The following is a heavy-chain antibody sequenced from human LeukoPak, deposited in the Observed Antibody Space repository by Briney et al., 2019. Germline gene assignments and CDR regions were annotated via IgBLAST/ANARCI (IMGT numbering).Heavy chain of an antibody. CDR1: GFTVSSNY. J-gene: IGHJ4*02. D-gene: IGHD4-17*01. Sequence: SGGSLRLSCAASGFTVSSNYMSWVRQAPGKGLEWVSVIYSGGNTYYADSVQGRFTMSRENPENTLYLQMNSLRAEDTAIYYCAKAHDRGYHYGFDYWGQGTLVTVSS. V-gene: IGHV3-66*01. CDR2: IYSGGNT. CDR3: AKAHDRGYHYGFDY.